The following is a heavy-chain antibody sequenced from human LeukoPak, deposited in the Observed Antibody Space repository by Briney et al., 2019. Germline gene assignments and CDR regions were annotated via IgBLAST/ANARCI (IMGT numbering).Heavy chain of an antibody. V-gene: IGHV4-34*01. CDR3: ARQGIAAAVRYYYYYYYMDV. CDR2: INHSGST. CDR1: GGSFSGYY. J-gene: IGHJ6*03. Sequence: SETLSLTCAVYGGSFSGYYWSWIRQPPGKGLEWIGEINHSGSTNYNPSLKSRVTISVDTSKNQFSLKLSSVTAADTAVYYCARQGIAAAVRYYYYYYYMDVWGKGTTVTVSS. D-gene: IGHD6-13*01.